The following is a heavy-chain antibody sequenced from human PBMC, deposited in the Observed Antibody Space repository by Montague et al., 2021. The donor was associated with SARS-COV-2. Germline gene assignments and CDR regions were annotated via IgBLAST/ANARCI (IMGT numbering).Heavy chain of an antibody. CDR2: NNHSGST. Sequence: SETLSLTCAVYGGSFSGYYWTWIRQPPGKGLEWIGENNHSGSTNYNPSLKSRVTMSVDMSKNQFSLKLRSATAADTAVYYCARGRALEVLFDFYYYGMDVWGQGTTVTVSS. CDR3: ARGRALEVLFDFYYYGMDV. J-gene: IGHJ6*02. D-gene: IGHD2-21*01. V-gene: IGHV4-34*01. CDR1: GGSFSGYY.